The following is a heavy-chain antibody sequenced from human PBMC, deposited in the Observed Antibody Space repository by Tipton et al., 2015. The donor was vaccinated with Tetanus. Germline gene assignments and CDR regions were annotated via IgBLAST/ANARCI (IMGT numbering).Heavy chain of an antibody. CDR1: GGSVSSGSYY. J-gene: IGHJ5*02. CDR3: ARAFPGGTRRRSWCDP. D-gene: IGHD2-15*01. Sequence: LRLSCTVSGGSVSSGSYYWSWIRQPPGKGLEWIGYIYYSGSTNYNPSLKSRVTISVDTSKNQFSLKLSSVTAADTAVYYCARAFPGGTRRRSWCDPWGQGTLVTVSA. V-gene: IGHV4-61*01. CDR2: IYYSGST.